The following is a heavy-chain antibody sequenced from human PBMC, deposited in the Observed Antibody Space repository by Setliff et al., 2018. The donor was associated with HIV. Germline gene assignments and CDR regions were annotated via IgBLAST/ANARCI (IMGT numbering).Heavy chain of an antibody. Sequence: SETLSLTCTVSRDSIRNGAYYWGWIRQPPGKGLEWIGSIYYSGSAYYNPSFKSRVTLSVDTSENQFSLRLSSMTAADTAVYFCARGGTVSADFDSWGQGTLVTVSS. CDR2: IYYSGSA. CDR1: RDSIRNGAYY. J-gene: IGHJ4*02. V-gene: IGHV4-39*07. D-gene: IGHD6-19*01. CDR3: ARGGTVSADFDS.